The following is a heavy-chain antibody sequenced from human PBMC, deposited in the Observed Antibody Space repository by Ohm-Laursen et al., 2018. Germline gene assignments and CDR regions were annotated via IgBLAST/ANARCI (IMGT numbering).Heavy chain of an antibody. Sequence: SLRLSCTASGFTFSDHYMDWVRQAPGKGLEWVGRTRNKANSYTTEYAASVKGRFTISRDDSKSSLYLQMNSLKTEDTAVYYCARTKRSTATTLHFDYWGQGTLVTVAS. D-gene: IGHD1-1*01. V-gene: IGHV3-72*01. J-gene: IGHJ4*02. CDR3: ARTKRSTATTLHFDY. CDR2: TRNKANSYTT. CDR1: GFTFSDHY.